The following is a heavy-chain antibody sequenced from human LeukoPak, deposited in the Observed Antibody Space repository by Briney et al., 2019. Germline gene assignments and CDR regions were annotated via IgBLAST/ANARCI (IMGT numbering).Heavy chain of an antibody. CDR1: GGSISSGGYY. CDR2: IYYSGST. Sequence: SETLSFTCTVSGGSISSGGYYWSWIRQHPGKGLEWIGYIYYSGSTYYNPSLKSRVTISVDTSKNQFSLKLSSVTAADTAVYYCARDQGYSLDYWGQGTLVTVSS. V-gene: IGHV4-31*03. CDR3: ARDQGYSLDY. D-gene: IGHD5-18*01. J-gene: IGHJ4*02.